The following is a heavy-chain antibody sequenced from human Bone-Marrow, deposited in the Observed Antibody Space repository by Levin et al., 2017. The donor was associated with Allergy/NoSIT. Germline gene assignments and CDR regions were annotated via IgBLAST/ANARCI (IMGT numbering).Heavy chain of an antibody. D-gene: IGHD6-13*01. Sequence: GASVKVSCKGSRYSFIDYWIGWVRQMPGKGLEWMGSIYPGDSDTRYSPSFQGQVTISADKSISTAYLQWSSLKASDTAMYYCARLGYSSTWASDAFDIWGQGTMVTVSS. CDR3: ARLGYSSTWASDAFDI. V-gene: IGHV5-51*03. CDR1: RYSFIDYW. J-gene: IGHJ3*02. CDR2: IYPGDSDT.